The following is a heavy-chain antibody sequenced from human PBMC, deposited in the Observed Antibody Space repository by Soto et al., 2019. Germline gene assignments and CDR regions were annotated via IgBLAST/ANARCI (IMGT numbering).Heavy chain of an antibody. D-gene: IGHD4-17*01. CDR3: ARDLDGDYLDY. CDR1: GGSISSGGHY. CDR2: IYYSGTT. J-gene: IGHJ4*02. Sequence: QVQLQESGPGLVKPSQTLSLTCTVSGGSISSGGHYWSWIRQHPGKGLEWIGYIYYSGTTYYNPSLKSRLTISGDTSKKLFSLNLSSVTAADTAVYYCARDLDGDYLDYLGQGILVTVSP. V-gene: IGHV4-31*03.